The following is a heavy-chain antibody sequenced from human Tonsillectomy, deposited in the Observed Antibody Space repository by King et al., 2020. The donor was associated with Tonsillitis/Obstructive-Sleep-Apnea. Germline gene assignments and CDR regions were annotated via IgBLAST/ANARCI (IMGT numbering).Heavy chain of an antibody. CDR2: ISYDGSET. CDR1: GFTFSSYA. Sequence: VQLVESGGGVVQPGRSLRLSCAASGFTFSSYAIHWVRQAPGKGLEWVAVISYDGSETYYADSVKGRFTISRDNSKNTLYLQMNSLRPEDAAVYYCARDANTLLGEGDYWGQGTLVTDSS. V-gene: IGHV3-30*01. D-gene: IGHD2-21*01. CDR3: ARDANTLLGEGDY. J-gene: IGHJ4*02.